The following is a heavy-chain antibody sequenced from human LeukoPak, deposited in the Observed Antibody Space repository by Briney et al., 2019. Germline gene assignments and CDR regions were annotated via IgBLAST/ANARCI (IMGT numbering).Heavy chain of an antibody. V-gene: IGHV1-3*01. CDR1: GYTFTSYT. J-gene: IGHJ6*02. CDR2: INAGNGNT. Sequence: DSVKVSCKASGYTFTSYTMHWVRQAPGQRLEWMGWINAGNGNTKYSQKFQGRVTITRDTSASTAYMELSSLRSEDTAVYYCARDRWIAAAGTYYYDMDVWGQGTTVTVSS. CDR3: ARDRWIAAAGTYYYDMDV. D-gene: IGHD6-13*01.